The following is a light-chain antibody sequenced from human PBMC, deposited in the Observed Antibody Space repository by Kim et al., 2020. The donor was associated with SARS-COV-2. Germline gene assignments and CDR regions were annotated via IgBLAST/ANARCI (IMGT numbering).Light chain of an antibody. CDR1: QSISSW. J-gene: IGKJ4*01. CDR2: KAS. Sequence: DIQMTQSPSTLSASVGDRVTITCRASQSISSWLAWNQQKPGKAPKLLIYKASSLESGVPSRFSGSGSGTEFTLTISSLQPDDFATYYCQQYNSSPLTFGGGTKLEI. V-gene: IGKV1-5*03. CDR3: QQYNSSPLT.